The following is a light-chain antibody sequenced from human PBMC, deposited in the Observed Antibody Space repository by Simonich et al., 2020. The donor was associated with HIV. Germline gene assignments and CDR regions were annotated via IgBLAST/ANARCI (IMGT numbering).Light chain of an antibody. V-gene: IGKV1-33*01. CDR3: QQYDELPYT. CDR1: QDIKNY. Sequence: DIQMTQSPSSLSASVGNRVTLTCQASQDIKNYLNWYQQKPGKAPKLLIYDASNLETGVPSRFSGSGSGSDFTFTISSLQPADIATYYCQQYDELPYTFGQGTKLEIK. CDR2: DAS. J-gene: IGKJ2*01.